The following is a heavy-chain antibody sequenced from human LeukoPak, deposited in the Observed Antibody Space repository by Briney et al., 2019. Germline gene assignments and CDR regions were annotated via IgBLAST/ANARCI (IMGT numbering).Heavy chain of an antibody. J-gene: IGHJ6*03. CDR1: GGSISSDDYY. CDR3: ARVSSGTSSWFYYYYMDV. CDR2: IYYSGST. D-gene: IGHD6-13*01. V-gene: IGHV4-30-4*08. Sequence: PSQTLSLTCTVSGGSISSDDYYWSWIRQTPGKGLEWIGYIYYSGSTYYNPSLKSRVTISVDTSKDQFSLKLSSVTAADTAVYYCARVSSGTSSWFYYYYMDVWGKGTTVTVSS.